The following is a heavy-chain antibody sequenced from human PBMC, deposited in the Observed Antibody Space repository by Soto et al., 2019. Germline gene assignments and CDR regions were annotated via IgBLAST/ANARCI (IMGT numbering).Heavy chain of an antibody. CDR1: GASVRSRAYY. CDR3: ARAGDSCGPVAWGY. Sequence: PSETLSLTSTVSGASVRSRAYYWTGIRQPPEKALEWIGYIDYSGSTTYNPSLRGRITMSLDTSKNQFSLRLTSVTAADTAVYYCARAGDSCGPVAWGYWGQGTRVTVS. J-gene: IGHJ4*02. V-gene: IGHV4-61*08. D-gene: IGHD6-19*01. CDR2: IDYSGST.